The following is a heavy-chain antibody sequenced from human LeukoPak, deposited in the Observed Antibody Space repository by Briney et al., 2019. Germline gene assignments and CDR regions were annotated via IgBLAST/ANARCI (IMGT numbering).Heavy chain of an antibody. J-gene: IGHJ5*02. Sequence: GGSLRLSCAASGFTFSSYEMNWVRQAPGKGLEWVSYISSSGSTIYYADSVKGRFTISRDNSKNTLYLQMNSLRAEDTAVYYCAGGVGSFLRNNWFDPWGQGTLVTVSS. CDR2: ISSSGSTI. D-gene: IGHD2-15*01. V-gene: IGHV3-48*03. CDR1: GFTFSSYE. CDR3: AGGVGSFLRNNWFDP.